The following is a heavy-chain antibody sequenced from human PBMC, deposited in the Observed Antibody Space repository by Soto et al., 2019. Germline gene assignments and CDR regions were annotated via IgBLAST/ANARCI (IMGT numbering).Heavy chain of an antibody. J-gene: IGHJ4*02. D-gene: IGHD3-10*01. CDR2: TYYSGST. CDR1: GGSISSSSYY. CDR3: ARRYGRGSYCDS. V-gene: IGHV4-39*01. Sequence: QLQLQESGPGVVKPSETLSLTCTVSGGSISSSSYYWDWIRQPPGKGLERIATTYYSGSTYYNPSLKSQLTTSVDTAENQFSLKLSSVTAADTAVYYCARRYGRGSYCDSCGQGTLVTVSS.